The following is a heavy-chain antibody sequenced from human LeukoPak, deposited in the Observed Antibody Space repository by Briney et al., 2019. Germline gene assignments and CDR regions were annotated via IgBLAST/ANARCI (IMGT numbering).Heavy chain of an antibody. Sequence: SGTLSLTCTVSGGSMNNFYWTWIRQPPGKGLEWVGYIYYSGSTNYNPSLESRATISVDTSKNQFSLKVTSMTAANTAVYYCARLPLRGRSGFYYYMDVWGKGTTVTVSS. CDR2: IYYSGST. CDR3: ARLPLRGRSGFYYYMDV. CDR1: GGSMNNFY. V-gene: IGHV4-59*01. J-gene: IGHJ6*03. D-gene: IGHD5-12*01.